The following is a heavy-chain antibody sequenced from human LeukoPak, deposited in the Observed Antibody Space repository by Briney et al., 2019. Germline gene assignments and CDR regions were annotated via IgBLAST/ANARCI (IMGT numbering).Heavy chain of an antibody. CDR1: GGSISSYY. CDR3: ARSIQLWSFYYYYMDV. D-gene: IGHD5-18*01. Sequence: SETLSPTCTVSGGSISSYYWSWIRQPAGKGLEWIGRIYTSGSTNYNPSLKSRVTMSVDTSKNQFSLKLSSVTAADTAVYYCARSIQLWSFYYYYMDVWGKGTTVTVSS. CDR2: IYTSGST. V-gene: IGHV4-4*07. J-gene: IGHJ6*03.